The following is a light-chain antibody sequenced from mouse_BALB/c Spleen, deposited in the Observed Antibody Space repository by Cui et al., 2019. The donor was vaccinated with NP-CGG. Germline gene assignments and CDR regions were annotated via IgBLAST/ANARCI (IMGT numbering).Light chain of an antibody. Sequence: QAVVTQESALTTLPGETVTLTCRSSTGAGTTRNYANWVQEKPDHLFTGLIGGTNNRAPGVPARFSGSLIGDKAALTITGAQTEDEAIYFCALWYSNHWVFGGGTKLTVL. CDR1: TGAGTTRNY. CDR2: GTN. CDR3: ALWYSNHWV. V-gene: IGLV1*01. J-gene: IGLJ1*01.